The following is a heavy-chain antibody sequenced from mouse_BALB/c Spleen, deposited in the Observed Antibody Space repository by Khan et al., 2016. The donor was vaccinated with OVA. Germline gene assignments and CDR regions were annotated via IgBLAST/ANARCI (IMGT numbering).Heavy chain of an antibody. Sequence: QIQLVQSGAELAKPGASVKMSCKASGYTFTSYWMHWIKQRPGQGLEWIGYINPTSGYTDYNQKFKDKATLTADKSSSPAYMQLSSLTSDDSAVYYCARDRIDYWGQGTALTVSS. V-gene: IGHV1-7*01. CDR2: INPTSGYT. CDR1: GYTFTSYW. CDR3: ARDRIDY. J-gene: IGHJ2*01.